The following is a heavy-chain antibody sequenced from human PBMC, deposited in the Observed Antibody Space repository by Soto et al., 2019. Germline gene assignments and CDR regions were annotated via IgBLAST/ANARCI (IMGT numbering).Heavy chain of an antibody. D-gene: IGHD2-15*01. Sequence: QITLKESGPTLVKPTQTLTLTCTFSGFSLSTSGVGVGWIRQPPGKALECLALIYWDNDKRYSPSLKSRLSVTKDTSKNQVVLTMTNMDPVVTGTYYCAHRLCDSTCYWDVGFFDYWGQGALVTVSS. V-gene: IGHV2-5*02. CDR1: GFSLSTSGVG. CDR3: AHRLCDSTCYWDVGFFDY. J-gene: IGHJ4*02. CDR2: IYWDNDK.